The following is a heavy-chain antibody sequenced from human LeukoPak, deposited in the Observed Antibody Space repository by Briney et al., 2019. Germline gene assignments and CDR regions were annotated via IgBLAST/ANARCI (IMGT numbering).Heavy chain of an antibody. V-gene: IGHV1-69*13. Sequence: GASVKVSCKASGGTFSSYAISWVRQAPGQGLEWMGGIIPIFGTANYAQKFQGRVTITADESTSTAYVELSSLRSEDTAVYYCARVGGRGQLVWYYFDYWGQGTLVTVSS. CDR2: IIPIFGTA. J-gene: IGHJ4*02. D-gene: IGHD6-6*01. CDR1: GGTFSSYA. CDR3: ARVGGRGQLVWYYFDY.